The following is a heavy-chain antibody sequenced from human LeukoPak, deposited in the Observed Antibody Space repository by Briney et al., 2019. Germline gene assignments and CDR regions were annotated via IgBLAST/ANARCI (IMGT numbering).Heavy chain of an antibody. CDR1: GFTFSSYA. Sequence: PGRSLRLSCAASGFTFSSYAMHWVRQAPGKGLEWVAVISYDGSNKYYADSVKGRFTISRDNSKNTLYLQMNSLRAEDTAVYYCASPFVDYYYYMDVWGKGTTVTVSS. V-gene: IGHV3-30*01. D-gene: IGHD3-3*01. CDR3: ASPFVDYYYYMDV. J-gene: IGHJ6*03. CDR2: ISYDGSNK.